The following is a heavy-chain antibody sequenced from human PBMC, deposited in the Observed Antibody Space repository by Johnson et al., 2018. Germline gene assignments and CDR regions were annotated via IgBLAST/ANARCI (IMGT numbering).Heavy chain of an antibody. J-gene: IGHJ3*02. V-gene: IGHV3-9*01. CDR1: GFTFDDYT. D-gene: IGHD3-22*01. CDR2: IRWNSGSI. CDR3: AASVYDSSGSYFDDAFDI. Sequence: EVQLVESGGGLVQXGRSLRLXCEASGFTFDDYTMHWVRQAPGKGLEWVSGIRWNSGSIGYADSGKGRFTNSRANAKNSLYLQMNRLRAEDTALYYCAASVYDSSGSYFDDAFDIWGQGTMVTVSS.